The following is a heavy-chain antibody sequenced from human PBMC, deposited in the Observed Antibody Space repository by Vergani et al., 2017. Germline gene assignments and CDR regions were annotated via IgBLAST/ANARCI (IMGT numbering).Heavy chain of an antibody. Sequence: QVQLQESGPGLVKPSQTLSLTCTVSGGSISSGDYYWSWIRQPPGKGLEWIGSIYYSGSTYYNPSLKSRVTIAVDTSKNQFSLKLSSVTAAVTAVYYCGRPLPISDSSGPIPWADAFDIWGQGTMVTVSS. J-gene: IGHJ3*02. D-gene: IGHD3-22*01. CDR2: IYYSGST. V-gene: IGHV4-30-4*01. CDR1: GGSISSGDYY. CDR3: GRPLPISDSSGPIPWADAFDI.